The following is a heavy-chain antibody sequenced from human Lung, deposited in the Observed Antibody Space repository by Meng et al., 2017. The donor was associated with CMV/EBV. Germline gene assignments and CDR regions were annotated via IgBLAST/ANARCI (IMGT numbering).Heavy chain of an antibody. V-gene: IGHV4-34*01. CDR1: GGSFSGYY. J-gene: IGHJ4*02. CDR3: ARGTSPLIVVVPAAKGAFDY. D-gene: IGHD2-2*01. Sequence: SETLSLTCAVYGGSFSGYYWSWIRQPPGKGLEWIGEINHSGSTNYNPSLKSRVTISVDTSKNQFSLKLSSVTAADTAVYYCARGTSPLIVVVPAAKGAFDYWGQGTLVTGSS. CDR2: INHSGST.